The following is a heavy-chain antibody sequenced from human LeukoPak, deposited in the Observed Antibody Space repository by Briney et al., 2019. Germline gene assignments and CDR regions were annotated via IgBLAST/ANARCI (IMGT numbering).Heavy chain of an antibody. Sequence: ASVKVSCKASGYTFTSYYMHWVRQAPGQGLEWMGIINPSGGSTSYAQKFQGRVTMTRDTSTSTVYMELSSLRSEDTAVYYCAREEPWDTAMRTFDYWGQGTLVTVSS. CDR1: GYTFTSYY. CDR3: AREEPWDTAMRTFDY. CDR2: INPSGGST. J-gene: IGHJ4*02. D-gene: IGHD5-18*01. V-gene: IGHV1-46*01.